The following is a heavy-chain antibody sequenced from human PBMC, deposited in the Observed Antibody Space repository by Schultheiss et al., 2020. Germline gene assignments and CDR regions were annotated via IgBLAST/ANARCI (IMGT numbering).Heavy chain of an antibody. V-gene: IGHV4-34*01. CDR3: ARHQHGDVDY. J-gene: IGHJ4*02. CDR2: INHSGST. CDR1: GGSFSGYY. D-gene: IGHD4-17*01. Sequence: SETLSLTCAVYGGSFSGYYWSWIRQSPGNGLEWIGEINHSGSTNYNPSLKSRVTISVDTSKNQFSLKLSSVTAADTAVYYCARHQHGDVDYWGQGTLVTVSS.